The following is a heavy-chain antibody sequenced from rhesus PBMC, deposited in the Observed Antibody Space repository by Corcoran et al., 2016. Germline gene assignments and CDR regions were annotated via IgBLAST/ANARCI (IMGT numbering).Heavy chain of an antibody. D-gene: IGHD4-23*01. CDR2: IYGSGSST. Sequence: QLQLQESGPGLVKPSETLSVTCAVSGGSISSSYWSWIRQAPGKGLEWIGYIYGSGSSTNYNPSLKSRVTLSVDTSKNQLSLKLSSVTTADTAVYYCARDRDSNYFDYWGQGVLVTASS. V-gene: IGHV4-169*02. CDR1: GGSISSSY. CDR3: ARDRDSNYFDY. J-gene: IGHJ4*01.